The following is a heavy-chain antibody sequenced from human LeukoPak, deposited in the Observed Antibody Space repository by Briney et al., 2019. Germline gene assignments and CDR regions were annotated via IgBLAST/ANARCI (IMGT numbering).Heavy chain of an antibody. V-gene: IGHV3-23*01. D-gene: IGHD6-13*01. CDR1: GFTFSSYA. CDR3: AKPYSNSWYSRYYFDY. CDR2: ISGSGGST. Sequence: GGSLRLSCAASGFTFSSYAMSWVRQAPGKGLEWVSAISGSGGSTYYADSVKGRFTISRDNSKNTLYLQMNSLRAEDTAVYYCAKPYSNSWYSRYYFDYWGQGTLVTVSS. J-gene: IGHJ4*02.